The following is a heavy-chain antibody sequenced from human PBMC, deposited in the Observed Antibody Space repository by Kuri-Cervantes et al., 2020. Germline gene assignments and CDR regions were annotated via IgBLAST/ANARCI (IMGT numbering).Heavy chain of an antibody. CDR3: ARREPAARFDP. D-gene: IGHD2-2*01. J-gene: IGHJ5*02. V-gene: IGHV4-34*01. CDR2: INHSGNT. CDR1: GGSFSGYY. Sequence: SETLSLTCAVYGGSFSGYYWSWIRQPPGKGLEWIGEINHSGNTNYNPSLKSRVTISVDTSKNQFSLKLSSVTAADTAVHYCARREPAARFDPWGQGTLVTVSS.